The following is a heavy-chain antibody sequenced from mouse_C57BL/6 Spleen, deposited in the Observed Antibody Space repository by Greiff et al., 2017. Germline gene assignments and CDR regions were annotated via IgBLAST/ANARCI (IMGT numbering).Heavy chain of an antibody. CDR3: ARDRAGRRDFDY. CDR1: GFTFSDYG. CDR2: ISSGSSTI. Sequence: EVMLVESGGGLVKPGGSLKLSCAASGFTFSDYGMHWVRQAPEKGLEWVAYISSGSSTIYYADTVKGRFTIARDNAKNTLFLQMTSLRSEDTAMYYCARDRAGRRDFDYWGQGTTLTVSS. J-gene: IGHJ2*01. D-gene: IGHD3-3*01. V-gene: IGHV5-17*01.